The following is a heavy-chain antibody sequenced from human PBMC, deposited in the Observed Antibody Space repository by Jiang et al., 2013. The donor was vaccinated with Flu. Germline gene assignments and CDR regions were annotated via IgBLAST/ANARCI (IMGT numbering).Heavy chain of an antibody. Sequence: LLKPSETLSLTCTVSGDSINNYYWGWIRQSPGRGLEWIGYVHYTGSTNYNPSLKSRVTISIDTSRNQFSVKLTSVTAADTAVYYCASLYCSSTTCYLNYWGQGTLVTVSS. CDR2: VHYTGST. D-gene: IGHD2-2*01. CDR1: GDSINNYY. CDR3: ASLYCSSTTCYLNY. J-gene: IGHJ4*02. V-gene: IGHV4-59*13.